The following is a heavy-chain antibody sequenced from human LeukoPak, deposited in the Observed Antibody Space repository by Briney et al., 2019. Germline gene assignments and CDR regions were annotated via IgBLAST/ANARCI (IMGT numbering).Heavy chain of an antibody. CDR2: IWYDGSNK. J-gene: IGHJ4*02. CDR3: AKNGQPNGFAYVFDY. CDR1: GFTFSSYG. D-gene: IGHD3-16*01. V-gene: IGHV3-33*06. Sequence: GGSLRLSCAASGFTFSSYGMHWVRQAPGKGLEWVAVIWYDGSNKYYADSVKGRFTISRDNSKNTLYLQMNSLRAEDTAVYYCAKNGQPNGFAYVFDYWAQEPLVTVSS.